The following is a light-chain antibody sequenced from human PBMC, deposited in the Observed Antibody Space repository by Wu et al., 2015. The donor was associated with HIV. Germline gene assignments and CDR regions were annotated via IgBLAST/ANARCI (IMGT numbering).Light chain of an antibody. Sequence: EIVLTQPPGTLSLSPGERATLTCRASQSVRVNYLAWYQQKPGQAPRVLIYGASSRATGIPDRFSGRGSGTDFTLTISRLEPEDFAVYYCQQYGSSPLTFGGGTKVEIK. J-gene: IGKJ4*01. V-gene: IGKV3-20*01. CDR1: QSVRVNY. CDR2: GAS. CDR3: QQYGSSPLT.